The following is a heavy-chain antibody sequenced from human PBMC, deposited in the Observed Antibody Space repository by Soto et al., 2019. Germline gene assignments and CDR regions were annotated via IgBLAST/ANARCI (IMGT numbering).Heavy chain of an antibody. CDR3: ARLTWELADY. CDR1: GDSISSGGYY. J-gene: IGHJ4*02. Sequence: QVQLQESGPGLVKPSQTLSLTCTVSGDSISSGGYYWSWIRQPPGKGLEWIGYIYHDGSTYYNPSLKSRVTMSVDTSKNQFSLNLRSVTAADTAVYYCARLTWELADYWGQRTLVIVSS. D-gene: IGHD1-26*01. V-gene: IGHV4-31*03. CDR2: IYHDGST.